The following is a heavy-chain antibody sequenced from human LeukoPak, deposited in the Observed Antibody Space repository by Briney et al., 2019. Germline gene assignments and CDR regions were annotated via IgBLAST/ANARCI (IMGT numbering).Heavy chain of an antibody. J-gene: IGHJ4*02. D-gene: IGHD1/OR15-1a*01. CDR1: GVSINTYF. V-gene: IGHV4-59*01. CDR3: ASQLGGTTFH. CDR2: VYYNGIT. Sequence: KPSGTLSPTCTVPGVSINTYFWGWIREPPREGLEWIGYVYYNGITNYNPSLKSRVSISLDTSKNQFSLRLNSVTAAETAVYYCASQLGGTTFHWGQGTLVTVSS.